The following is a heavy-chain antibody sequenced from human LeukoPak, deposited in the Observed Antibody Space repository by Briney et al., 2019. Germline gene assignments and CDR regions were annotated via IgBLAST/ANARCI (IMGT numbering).Heavy chain of an antibody. CDR1: GYTFTSYG. D-gene: IGHD3-22*01. V-gene: IGHV1-18*01. Sequence: ASVKDSCKASGYTFTSYGISWVRQAPGQGLEWMGWISAYNGNTNYAQKLQGRVTMATDTSTSTAYMELRSLRSDDTAVYYCARDRTYYYDSSGYTRIDYWGQGALVTVSS. CDR2: ISAYNGNT. J-gene: IGHJ4*02. CDR3: ARDRTYYYDSSGYTRIDY.